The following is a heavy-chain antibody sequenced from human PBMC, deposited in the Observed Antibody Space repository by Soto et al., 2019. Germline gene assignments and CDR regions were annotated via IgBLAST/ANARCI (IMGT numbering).Heavy chain of an antibody. CDR3: AGAPGIAAADC. J-gene: IGHJ4*02. CDR1: GDSISSYY. Sequence: SETLSLTCTVSGDSISSYYWSWIRQPPGKGLEWIGYIYYSENTNYNPSLKSRVTISVDTSKNQFSLKLSSVTAADTAVYYCAGAPGIAAADCWGQGTLVTVSS. D-gene: IGHD6-13*01. V-gene: IGHV4-59*01. CDR2: IYYSENT.